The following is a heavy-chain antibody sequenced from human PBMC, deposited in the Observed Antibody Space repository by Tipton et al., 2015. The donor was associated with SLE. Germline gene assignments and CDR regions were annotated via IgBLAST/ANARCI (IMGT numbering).Heavy chain of an antibody. CDR2: IKSKSEGGTT. CDR1: GFSLNDAW. V-gene: IGHV3-15*01. Sequence: GSLRLSCAASGFSLNDAWMTWVRQAPGKGLEWVGRIKSKSEGGTTDYPAPVKGRFTISRYDSENMSYLQINSLKIEDTAVYYCTTDRRPRVYSNGWRGAYNIWGQGTMVTVSS. J-gene: IGHJ3*02. CDR3: TTDRRPRVYSNGWRGAYNI. D-gene: IGHD6-19*01.